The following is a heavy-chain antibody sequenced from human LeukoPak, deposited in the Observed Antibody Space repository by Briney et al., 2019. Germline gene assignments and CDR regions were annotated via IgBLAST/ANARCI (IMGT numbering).Heavy chain of an antibody. Sequence: GGSLRLSCAASGFTFSSYGMYWVRQAPGGGLEWVALIRYDGSNKYYADSVKGRFTISRDNSKNTLYLQMNSPRAEDTAVYYCAKDLGSGWTTGPHQYFDYWGQGTLVTVSS. CDR2: IRYDGSNK. J-gene: IGHJ4*02. D-gene: IGHD6-19*01. V-gene: IGHV3-30*02. CDR3: AKDLGSGWTTGPHQYFDY. CDR1: GFTFSSYG.